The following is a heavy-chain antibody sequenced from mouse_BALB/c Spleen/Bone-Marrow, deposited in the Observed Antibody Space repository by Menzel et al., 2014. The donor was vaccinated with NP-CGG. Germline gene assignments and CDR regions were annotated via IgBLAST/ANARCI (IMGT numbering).Heavy chain of an antibody. D-gene: IGHD4-1*02. V-gene: IGHV2-6-5*01. CDR1: GLSLTDYG. Sequence: QVQLKESGPGLVAPSQSLSITRTVSGLSLTDYGVTWIRHPPGKGLEWLGIIWGGGSTFYNSSLRSRLNVSKDNSKSQVFLKMNSLQADDTAMYYCAKLNWVYAMDYWGRGGSVTVAS. J-gene: IGHJ4*01. CDR2: IWGGGST. CDR3: AKLNWVYAMDY.